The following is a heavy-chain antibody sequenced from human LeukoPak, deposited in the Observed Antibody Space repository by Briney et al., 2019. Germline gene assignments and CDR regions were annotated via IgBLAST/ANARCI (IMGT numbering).Heavy chain of an antibody. J-gene: IGHJ1*01. D-gene: IGHD1-26*01. Sequence: SETLSLTCAVSGGSLSGYYWTWIRQPPGKGLEWIGEINHSGSTNYNPSLKSRVTISVDTSKNQFSLKLSSVTAADTAVYYCARRRYSGSYGYFQHWGQGTLVTVSS. V-gene: IGHV4-34*01. CDR2: INHSGST. CDR3: ARRRYSGSYGYFQH. CDR1: GGSLSGYY.